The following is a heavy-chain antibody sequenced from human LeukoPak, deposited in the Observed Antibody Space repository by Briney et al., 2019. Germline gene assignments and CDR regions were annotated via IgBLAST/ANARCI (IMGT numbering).Heavy chain of an antibody. CDR3: ARAQVGIVGATEFAY. CDR1: GGSISSYY. J-gene: IGHJ4*02. CDR2: IYYSGST. D-gene: IGHD1-26*01. Sequence: SETLSLTCTVSGGSISSYYWTCIRQPPGKGLEWIGYIYYSGSTKYNPSLKSRVTISVDSSKNHFSLKLSSVTAADTAVYYCARAQVGIVGATEFAYWGQGTLVTVSS. V-gene: IGHV4-59*08.